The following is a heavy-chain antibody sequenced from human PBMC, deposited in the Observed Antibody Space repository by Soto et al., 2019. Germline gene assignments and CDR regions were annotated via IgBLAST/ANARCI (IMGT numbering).Heavy chain of an antibody. V-gene: IGHV4-31*03. J-gene: IGHJ6*02. CDR3: ARNPAYGDIDDYYYGMDV. CDR2: IHHSGST. CDR1: GGSISSGGYY. D-gene: IGHD4-17*01. Sequence: PSETLSLTCTVSGGSISSGGYYWSWIRQHPGKGLEWIGYIHHSGSTYYNPSLKSRVTISVDTSKNQFSLKLSSVTAADTAVYYCARNPAYGDIDDYYYGMDVWGQGTTVTGLL.